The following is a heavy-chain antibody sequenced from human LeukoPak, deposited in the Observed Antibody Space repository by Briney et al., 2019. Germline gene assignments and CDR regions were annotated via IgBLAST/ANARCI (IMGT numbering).Heavy chain of an antibody. D-gene: IGHD4-17*01. V-gene: IGHV3-30*02. CDR3: ARITVTTFDNWFDP. CDR1: GFTFSSYE. CDR2: IRYDGSNK. Sequence: GGSLRLSCAASGFTFSSYEMNWARQAPGKGLEWVAFIRYDGSNKYYADSVKGRFTISRDNSKNTLYLQMNSLRAEDTAVYYCARITVTTFDNWFDPWGQGTLVTVSS. J-gene: IGHJ5*02.